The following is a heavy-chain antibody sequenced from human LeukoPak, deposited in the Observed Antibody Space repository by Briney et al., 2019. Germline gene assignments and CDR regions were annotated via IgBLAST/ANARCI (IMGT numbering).Heavy chain of an antibody. Sequence: GGSLRLSCAASGFTFSSYGMHWVRQAPGKGLEWVAVIWYGGSNKYYADSVKGRFTISRDNSKNTLYLQMNSLRAEDTAVYYCAKGPLTEVAGTTWDYWGQGTPVTVSS. J-gene: IGHJ4*02. D-gene: IGHD6-19*01. CDR1: GFTFSSYG. V-gene: IGHV3-33*08. CDR3: AKGPLTEVAGTTWDY. CDR2: IWYGGSNK.